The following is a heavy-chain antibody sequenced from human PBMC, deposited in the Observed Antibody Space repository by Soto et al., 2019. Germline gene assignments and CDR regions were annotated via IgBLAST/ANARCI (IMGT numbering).Heavy chain of an antibody. V-gene: IGHV1-2*02. CDR3: ARSYYDSSGYTYNWFDP. CDR1: GYTFTGYY. J-gene: IGHJ5*02. D-gene: IGHD3-22*01. CDR2: INPNSGCT. Sequence: GASVKVSFKASGYTFTGYYMHWVRQARGQGLEWMGWINPNSGCTNYAQKFQGRVTMTRDTSISTAYMELSRLRSDDTAVYYCARSYYDSSGYTYNWFDPWGQGTLVTVSS.